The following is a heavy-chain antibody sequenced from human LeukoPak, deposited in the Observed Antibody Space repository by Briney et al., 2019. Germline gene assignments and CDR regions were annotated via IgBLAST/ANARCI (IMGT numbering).Heavy chain of an antibody. CDR1: SGSISSYY. Sequence: PETLSLTSTLYSGSISSYYWSWIRQPARKVLEWNGRIYTSGSTNYNPSLKSRVTMSVDTSKNQFSLKLSSVTAADTAVYYCARKATAGYSSGWIDYWGQGTLVTVSS. J-gene: IGHJ4*02. CDR3: ARKATAGYSSGWIDY. D-gene: IGHD6-19*01. V-gene: IGHV4-4*07. CDR2: IYTSGST.